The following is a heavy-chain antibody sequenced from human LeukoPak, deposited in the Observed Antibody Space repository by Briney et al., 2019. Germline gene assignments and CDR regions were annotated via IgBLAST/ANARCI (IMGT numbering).Heavy chain of an antibody. CDR1: GYTFSNYG. J-gene: IGHJ5*02. CDR2: IRGDNGNT. Sequence: GASVKVSCKASGYTFSNYGISWVRQAPGQGLEWVGWIRGDNGNTNYAQKLQGRVTMTTDTSTSTAYMELRSLGSDETAVYYCARDYGGNSLNNWFDPWGQGTLVTVSS. D-gene: IGHD4-23*01. CDR3: ARDYGGNSLNNWFDP. V-gene: IGHV1-18*01.